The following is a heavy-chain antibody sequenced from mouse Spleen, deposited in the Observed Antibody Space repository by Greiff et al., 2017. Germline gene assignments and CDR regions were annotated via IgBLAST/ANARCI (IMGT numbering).Heavy chain of an antibody. V-gene: IGHV1-85*01. CDR2: IYPRGGST. Sequence: VQLQESGPELVKPGASVKLSCKASGYTFTSYDITWVKQRPGQGLEWIGWIYPRGGSTKYNEKFKGKATLTVDTSSSTAYMELHSLTSEDSAVYFCARRIGGYWPFDVWGAGTTVTVSS. D-gene: IGHD1-1*02. CDR3: ARRIGGYWPFDV. CDR1: GYTFTSYD. J-gene: IGHJ1*01.